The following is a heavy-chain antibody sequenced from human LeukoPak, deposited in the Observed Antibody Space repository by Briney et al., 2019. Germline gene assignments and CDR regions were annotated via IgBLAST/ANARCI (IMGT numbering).Heavy chain of an antibody. CDR2: ISACNGNT. J-gene: IGHJ3*02. CDR1: GYTFTSYG. V-gene: IGHV1-18*01. CDR3: ARGEGVAVAGTLDAFDI. D-gene: IGHD6-19*01. Sequence: ASVKVSCKASGYTFTSYGISWVRQAPGQGLEWMGWISACNGNTNYAQKLQGRVTMTTDTSTSTAYMELRSLRSDDTAVYYCARGEGVAVAGTLDAFDIWGQGTMVTVSS.